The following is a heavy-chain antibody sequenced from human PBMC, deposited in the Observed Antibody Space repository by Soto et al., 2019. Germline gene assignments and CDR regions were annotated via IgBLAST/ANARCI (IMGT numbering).Heavy chain of an antibody. CDR1: GDSVSSNSAA. D-gene: IGHD1-7*01. V-gene: IGHV6-1*01. CDR3: AGTTSLXWYXMDV. J-gene: IGHJ6*03. CDR2: TYYRSRWYN. Sequence: SQTLSLTCAISGDSVSSNSAAWNWIRQSPSRGLEWLGRTYYRSRWYNDYAVSVKSRITVNPDTSKNQFSLHLNSVTPEDTAVYYCAGTTSLXWYXMDVWDKGTTVTVTS.